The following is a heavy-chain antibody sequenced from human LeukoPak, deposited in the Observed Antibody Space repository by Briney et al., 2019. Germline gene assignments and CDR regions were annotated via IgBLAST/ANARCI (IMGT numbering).Heavy chain of an antibody. CDR1: GFTFSSYG. CDR3: ARDYFRIRSDP. D-gene: IGHD1-14*01. Sequence: GGTLRLSCAASGFTFSSYGMSWVRQAPGKGLEWVSYISSSGSTIYYADSVKGRFTISRDNAKNSLYLQMNSLRAEDTAVYYCARDYFRIRSDPWRQGTLVTVSS. CDR2: ISSSGSTI. V-gene: IGHV3-48*04. J-gene: IGHJ5*02.